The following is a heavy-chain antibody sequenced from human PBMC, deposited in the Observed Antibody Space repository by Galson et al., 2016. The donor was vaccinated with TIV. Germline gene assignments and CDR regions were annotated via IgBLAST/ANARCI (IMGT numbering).Heavy chain of an antibody. D-gene: IGHD6-6*01. J-gene: IGHJ4*02. Sequence: SETLSLTCTVSGGSVSSTSYYWGWIRQPTGKGLEWIGTIYYTGITSYNPSLESRVTISVDTSKNQFSLKLSSVTAADTAVYFCARTTGAGVAARVLFDYWGRGTLVTVSS. V-gene: IGHV4-39*07. CDR1: GGSVSSTSYY. CDR3: ARTTGAGVAARVLFDY. CDR2: IYYTGIT.